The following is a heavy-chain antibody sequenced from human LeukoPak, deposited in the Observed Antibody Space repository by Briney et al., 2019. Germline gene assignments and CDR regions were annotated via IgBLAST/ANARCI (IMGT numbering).Heavy chain of an antibody. Sequence: GESLKISCKGSGYSFTSYWIGWVRQMPGKGLEWMGIIYPGGSDTRYSPSFQGQVTISADKSISTAYLQWSSLKASDTAMYYCARLGSGSYYNARHFDYWGQGTLVTVSS. CDR3: ARLGSGSYYNARHFDY. CDR2: IYPGGSDT. CDR1: GYSFTSYW. J-gene: IGHJ4*02. D-gene: IGHD3-10*01. V-gene: IGHV5-51*01.